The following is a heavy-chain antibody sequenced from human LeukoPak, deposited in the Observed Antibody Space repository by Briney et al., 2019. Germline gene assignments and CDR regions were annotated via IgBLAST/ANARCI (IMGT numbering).Heavy chain of an antibody. CDR2: ISSSSTRI. CDR3: ARAGSGWYFDY. V-gene: IGHV3-48*02. Sequence: GGPLTLSCAASGFTFSMNWVRQTPWKGLEWVSYISSSSTRIYYTDSVKGRFTISRDKAKNSLDVEMNSLRDEDTAIYYCARAGSGWYFDYWGQGTLVTVSS. CDR1: GFTFS. J-gene: IGHJ4*02. D-gene: IGHD6-19*01.